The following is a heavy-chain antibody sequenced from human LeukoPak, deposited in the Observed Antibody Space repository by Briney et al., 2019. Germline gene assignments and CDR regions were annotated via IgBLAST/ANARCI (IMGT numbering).Heavy chain of an antibody. CDR3: AKDREAAAGTNWFDP. J-gene: IGHJ5*02. Sequence: GGSLRLSCAASGFTFDDYAMHWVRQAPGKGLEWVSGISWNSGSIGYADSVKGRFTISRDNAKNSLYLQMNSLRAEDTALYYCAKDREAAAGTNWFDPWGQGILVTVSS. CDR2: ISWNSGSI. CDR1: GFTFDDYA. D-gene: IGHD6-13*01. V-gene: IGHV3-9*01.